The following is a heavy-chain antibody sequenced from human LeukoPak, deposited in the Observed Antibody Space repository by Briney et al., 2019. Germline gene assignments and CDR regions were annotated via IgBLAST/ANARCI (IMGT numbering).Heavy chain of an antibody. CDR3: AREGVYSSPFDY. CDR2: IYYSGST. V-gene: IGHV4-59*01. D-gene: IGHD6-13*01. Sequence: SETLSLTCTVSGGSISSYYWSWIRQPPGKGLEWIGYIYYSGSTNYNPSLKSRVTISGDTSKNQFSLKLSSVTAADTAVYYCAREGVYSSPFDYWGQGTLVTVSS. CDR1: GGSISSYY. J-gene: IGHJ4*02.